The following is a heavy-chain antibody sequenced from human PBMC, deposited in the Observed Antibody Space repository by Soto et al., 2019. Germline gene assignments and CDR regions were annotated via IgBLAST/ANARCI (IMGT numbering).Heavy chain of an antibody. Sequence: QVQLVESGGGVVQPGRSLRLSCAASGFTFSSYGMHWVRQAPGKGLEWVAVISYDGSNKYYADSVKGRFTISRDNSKNPLYLQMNSLRAEDTAVYYCAKDDGKGDHWGQGTLVTVSS. CDR3: AKDDGKGDH. CDR1: GFTFSSYG. J-gene: IGHJ4*02. V-gene: IGHV3-30*18. D-gene: IGHD1-1*01. CDR2: ISYDGSNK.